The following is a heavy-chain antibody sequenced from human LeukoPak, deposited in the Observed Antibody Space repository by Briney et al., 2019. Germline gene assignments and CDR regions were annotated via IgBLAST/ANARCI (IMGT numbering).Heavy chain of an antibody. J-gene: IGHJ5*02. CDR1: GYTFTSYA. D-gene: IGHD6-13*01. CDR2: INAGNGNT. CDR3: AAGSWEYNWFDP. Sequence: ASVKVSCKASGYTFTSYAMHWVRQAPGQRLEWMGWINAGNGNTKYSQKFQGRVTITRDTSASTAYMELSSLRSEDTAVYYCAAGSWEYNWFDPWGQGTLVTVSS. V-gene: IGHV1-3*01.